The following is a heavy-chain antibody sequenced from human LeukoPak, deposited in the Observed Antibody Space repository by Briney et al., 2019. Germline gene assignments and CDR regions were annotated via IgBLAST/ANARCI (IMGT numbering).Heavy chain of an antibody. J-gene: IGHJ4*02. CDR1: GFTFSSYA. CDR3: AQAAAGMSPTDY. D-gene: IGHD6-13*01. CDR2: IWYDGSNK. V-gene: IGHV3-33*03. Sequence: GGSLRLSCAASGFTFSSYAMSWVRQAPGKGLEWVAVIWYDGSNKYYADSVKGRFTISRDNAKNSLYLQMNSLRAEDTAVYYCAQAAAGMSPTDYWGQGTLVTVSS.